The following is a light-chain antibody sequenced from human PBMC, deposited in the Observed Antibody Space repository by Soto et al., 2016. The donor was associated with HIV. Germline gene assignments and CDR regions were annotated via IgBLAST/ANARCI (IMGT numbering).Light chain of an antibody. CDR3: LQDFNYPPT. CDR2: AAS. V-gene: IGKV1-39*01. Sequence: DIQMTQSPSSLSASVGDRVTITCRASQSISSYLNWYQQKPGKAPKLLIYAASSLQSGVPSRFSGSGSGTDFTLTISSLQPEDFAIYYCLQDFNYPPTFGQGTKVEIK. CDR1: QSISSY. J-gene: IGKJ1*01.